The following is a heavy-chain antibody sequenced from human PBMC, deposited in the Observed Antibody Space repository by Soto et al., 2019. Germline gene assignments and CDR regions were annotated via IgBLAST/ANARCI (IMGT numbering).Heavy chain of an antibody. Sequence: PGGSLRLSCSASGFTFSSYAMHWVRQAPGKGLEYVSSISINGGSTHYADSVKGRFTISRDNSRNTQYLQMSSLRADDTAVYYCVKGEFYYDSSAYYPLDSWGQGTLVT. CDR3: VKGEFYYDSSAYYPLDS. V-gene: IGHV3-64D*06. D-gene: IGHD3-22*01. J-gene: IGHJ4*02. CDR2: ISINGGST. CDR1: GFTFSSYA.